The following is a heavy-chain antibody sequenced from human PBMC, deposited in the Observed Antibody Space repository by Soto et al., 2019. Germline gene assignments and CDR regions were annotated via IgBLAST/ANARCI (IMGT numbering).Heavy chain of an antibody. CDR2: ISYDGSNK. CDR3: AREGKAARIGYFQH. J-gene: IGHJ1*01. CDR1: GFTFSSYA. D-gene: IGHD6-13*01. Sequence: GGSLRLSCAASGFTFSSYAMHWVRQAPGKGLEWVAVISYDGSNKYYADSVKGRFTISRDNSKNTLYLQMNSLRAEDTAVYYCAREGKAARIGYFQHWGQGTLVTISS. V-gene: IGHV3-30-3*01.